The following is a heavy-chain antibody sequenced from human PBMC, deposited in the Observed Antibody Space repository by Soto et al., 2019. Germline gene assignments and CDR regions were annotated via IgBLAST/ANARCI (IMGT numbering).Heavy chain of an antibody. CDR2: MNPGSGDT. CDR1: GYSFTNND. Sequence: APVKVSWKTSGYSFTNNDVSWVRQATGQGLEWMGWMNPGSGDTGYAQKFQGRVTMTRDISIATAYMELSSLRSDDTAIYYCARLATFGSLNWFDPWGQAPLLTVSS. CDR3: ARLATFGSLNWFDP. D-gene: IGHD3-16*01. V-gene: IGHV1-8*01. J-gene: IGHJ5*02.